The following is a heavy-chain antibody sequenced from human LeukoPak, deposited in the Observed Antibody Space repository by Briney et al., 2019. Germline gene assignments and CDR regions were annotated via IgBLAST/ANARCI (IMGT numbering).Heavy chain of an antibody. D-gene: IGHD2-2*01. J-gene: IGHJ4*02. Sequence: PGGSLRLSCAASGFTFSSYGMHWVRQAPGKGLGWVAVISYDGSNKYYADSVKGRFTISRDNSKNTLHLQMNSLRAEDTAVYYCAKDYRRYCSSTSCQPFDYWGQGTLVTVSS. CDR3: AKDYRRYCSSTSCQPFDY. CDR2: ISYDGSNK. CDR1: GFTFSSYG. V-gene: IGHV3-30*18.